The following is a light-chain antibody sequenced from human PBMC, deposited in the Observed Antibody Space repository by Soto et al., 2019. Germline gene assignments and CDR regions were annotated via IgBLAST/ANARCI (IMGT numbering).Light chain of an antibody. CDR2: EVS. CDR1: SSDVGSYNL. Sequence: QSALTQPASVSGSPGQSITISCTGTSSDVGSYNLVSWYQQHPGKAPKLMIYEVSKRPSGVSNRFSGSKSSNTASLTISGRQAEDEADYYCCSYAGSSTFEVFGTGTKLTVL. CDR3: CSYAGSSTFEV. V-gene: IGLV2-23*02. J-gene: IGLJ1*01.